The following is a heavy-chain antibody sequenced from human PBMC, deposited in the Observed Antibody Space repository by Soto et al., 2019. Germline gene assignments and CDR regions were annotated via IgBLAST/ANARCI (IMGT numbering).Heavy chain of an antibody. D-gene: IGHD4-17*01. J-gene: IGHJ5*02. V-gene: IGHV4-59*08. CDR1: GGSISSYY. CDR2: IYYSGST. Sequence: TSETLSLTCTVSGGSISSYYWSWIRQPPGKGLEWIGYIYYSGSTNYNPSLKSRVTISVDTSKNQFSLKLSSVTAADTAVYYCARAVRWFDPWGQGTLVTVSS. CDR3: ARAVRWFDP.